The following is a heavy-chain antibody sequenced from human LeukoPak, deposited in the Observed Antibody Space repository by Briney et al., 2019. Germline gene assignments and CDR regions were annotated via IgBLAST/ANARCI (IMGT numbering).Heavy chain of an antibody. J-gene: IGHJ4*02. D-gene: IGHD5-12*01. Sequence: PSETLSLTCTVSGGSISSYYWSWIRQPPGKGLEWIGYIYYGGSTNYNPSLKSRVTISVDTSKNQFSLKLSSVTAADTAVYYCARASGYVLDYWGQGTLVTVSS. CDR1: GGSISSYY. CDR2: IYYGGST. V-gene: IGHV4-59*01. CDR3: ARASGYVLDY.